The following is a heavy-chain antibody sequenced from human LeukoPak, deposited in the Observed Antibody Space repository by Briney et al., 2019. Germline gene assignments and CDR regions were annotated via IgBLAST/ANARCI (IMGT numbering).Heavy chain of an antibody. D-gene: IGHD4-17*01. Sequence: PSETLSLTCTVSGGSISSGSYFWSWIRQPAGKGLEWIGRIYASGFTNYNTSLESRVIISLDTSKNQFSLKLSSVTAADTAVYYCARACAEWGWGYGDYEAYYFDYWGQGTLVTVSS. CDR3: ARACAEWGWGYGDYEAYYFDY. J-gene: IGHJ4*02. CDR1: GGSISSGSYF. V-gene: IGHV4-61*02. CDR2: IYASGFT.